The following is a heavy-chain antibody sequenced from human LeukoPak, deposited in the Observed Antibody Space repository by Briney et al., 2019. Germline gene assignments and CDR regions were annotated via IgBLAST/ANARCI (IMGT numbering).Heavy chain of an antibody. V-gene: IGHV3-13*01. D-gene: IGHD3-22*01. CDR1: GFTFSSYD. Sequence: GGSLRLSCAASGFTFSSYDMPWVRQATGKGLEWVSAIGTAGDTYYPGSVKGRFTISRENAKNSLYLQMNSLRAGDTAVYYCARGAMSYYYDSSGASDYFDYWGQGTLVTVSS. J-gene: IGHJ4*02. CDR2: IGTAGDT. CDR3: ARGAMSYYYDSSGASDYFDY.